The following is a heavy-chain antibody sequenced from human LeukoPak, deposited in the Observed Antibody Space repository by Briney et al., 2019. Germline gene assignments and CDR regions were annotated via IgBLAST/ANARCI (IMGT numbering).Heavy chain of an antibody. Sequence: GGSLRLSCAASGFTFSSYWMHWVLQAPGKGLVWVSRINSGGSSTTYADSVKGRFTISRDNAKNTLYLQMNSLRAEDTAVYYCARKYGCSSTSCYGDPVAFDIWGQGTMVTVSS. CDR2: INSGGSST. D-gene: IGHD2-2*01. CDR3: ARKYGCSSTSCYGDPVAFDI. CDR1: GFTFSSYW. V-gene: IGHV3-74*01. J-gene: IGHJ3*02.